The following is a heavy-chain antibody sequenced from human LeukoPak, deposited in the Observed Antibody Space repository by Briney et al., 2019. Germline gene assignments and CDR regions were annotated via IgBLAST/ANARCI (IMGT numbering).Heavy chain of an antibody. CDR1: GGSISSGSYY. V-gene: IGHV4-61*02. D-gene: IGHD4-11*01. CDR2: IYTSGST. CDR3: ARDGAGLYSNYVWFDP. Sequence: SETLSLTCTVSGGSISSGSYYWSWIRQPAGKGLEWIGRIYTSGSTNYNPSLKSRVTMSVDTSKNQFSLKLSSVTAADTAVYYCARDGAGLYSNYVWFDPWGQGTLVTVSS. J-gene: IGHJ5*02.